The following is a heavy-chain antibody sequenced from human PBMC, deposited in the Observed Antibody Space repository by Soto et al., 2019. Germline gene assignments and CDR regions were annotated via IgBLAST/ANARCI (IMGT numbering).Heavy chain of an antibody. CDR3: ASEFYIFANLGY. V-gene: IGHV1-18*04. CDR2: INVYNGNT. Sequence: QVQLVQSGAEVRKPGASVKVSCQASGYTFSTYPITWVRQAPGQGLEWLGWINVYNGNTVYAQKLQGRVTMTTDTSTSTACLELRSVRSDDTAIYYCASEFYIFANLGYWGQGSLVNVSS. CDR1: GYTFSTYP. D-gene: IGHD2-2*02. J-gene: IGHJ4*02.